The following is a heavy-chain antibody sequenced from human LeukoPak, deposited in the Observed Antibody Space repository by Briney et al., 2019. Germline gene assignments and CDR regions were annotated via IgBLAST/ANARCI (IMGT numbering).Heavy chain of an antibody. CDR2: ISPYNGNT. CDR1: GDTFTGYF. Sequence: ASVKVSCKASGDTFTGYFLHWVRQAPGQGLEWMGWISPYNGNTNSAQRFQGRVTMTTDTSTSAAYMELRSLRSDDTAVYYCARDNTWYFDLWGRGTLVTVSS. CDR3: ARDNTWYFDL. D-gene: IGHD2/OR15-2a*01. J-gene: IGHJ2*01. V-gene: IGHV1-18*04.